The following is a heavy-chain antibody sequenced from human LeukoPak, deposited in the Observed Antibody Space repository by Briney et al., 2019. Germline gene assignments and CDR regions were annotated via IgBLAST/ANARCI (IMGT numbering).Heavy chain of an antibody. CDR3: AKDLGSSSWYLPDY. D-gene: IGHD6-13*01. CDR2: ISYDGSNK. CDR1: GFTFSSYG. V-gene: IGHV3-30*18. J-gene: IGHJ4*02. Sequence: GRSLRLSCAASGFTFSSYGMHWVRQAPGKGLEWVAVISYDGSNKYYADSVKGRFTISRDNSKNTLYLQMNSLRAEDTAVYYCAKDLGSSSWYLPDYWGQGTLVTVSS.